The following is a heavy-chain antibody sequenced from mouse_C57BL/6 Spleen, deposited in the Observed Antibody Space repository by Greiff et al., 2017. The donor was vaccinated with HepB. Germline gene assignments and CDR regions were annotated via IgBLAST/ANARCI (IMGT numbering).Heavy chain of an antibody. CDR1: GYAFTNYL. D-gene: IGHD2-1*01. Sequence: QVQLQQSGAELVRPGTSVKVSCKASGYAFTNYLIEWVKQRPGQGLEWIGVINPGSGGTNYNEKFKGKATLTADKSSSTAYMQLSSLTSEDSAVYYCARTFGNYEYFDYWGQGTTLTVAS. J-gene: IGHJ2*01. CDR2: INPGSGGT. V-gene: IGHV1-54*01. CDR3: ARTFGNYEYFDY.